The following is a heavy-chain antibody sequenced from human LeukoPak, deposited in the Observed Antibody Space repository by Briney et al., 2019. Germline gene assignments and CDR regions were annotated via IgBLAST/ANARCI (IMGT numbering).Heavy chain of an antibody. Sequence: GGSLRLSCAASGFTFSSYAMHWVRQAPGKGLEWVAVISYDGSNKYYADSVKGRFTISGDNSKNTLYLQMNSLRAEDTAVYYCASGYCSSTSCYIRYYYGMDVWGQGTTITVSS. CDR1: GFTFSSYA. J-gene: IGHJ6*02. V-gene: IGHV3-30-3*01. D-gene: IGHD2-2*02. CDR3: ASGYCSSTSCYIRYYYGMDV. CDR2: ISYDGSNK.